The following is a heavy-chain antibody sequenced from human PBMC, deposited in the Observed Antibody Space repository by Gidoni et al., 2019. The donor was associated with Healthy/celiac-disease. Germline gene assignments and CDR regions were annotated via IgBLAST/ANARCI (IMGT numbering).Heavy chain of an antibody. J-gene: IGHJ6*02. CDR2: IIPNSGGT. V-gene: IGHV1-2*04. D-gene: IGHD1-26*01. Sequence: QVQLVQPGAEVTKPGAAVNVSCRASGYTFTGYYMHWVRQATGHGLEWMGWIIPNSGGTNYAQKFQGWVTMTRDTSISTAYMELSRLRSDDTAVYYCASDTRVGAIGRHGYYYGMDVWGQGTTVTVSS. CDR1: GYTFTGYY. CDR3: ASDTRVGAIGRHGYYYGMDV.